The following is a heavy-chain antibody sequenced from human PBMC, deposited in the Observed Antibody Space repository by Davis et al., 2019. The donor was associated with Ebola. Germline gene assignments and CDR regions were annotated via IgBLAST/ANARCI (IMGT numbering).Heavy chain of an antibody. D-gene: IGHD3-22*01. CDR1: GFTFSSYA. CDR2: IKQDGSEK. Sequence: GESLKISCAASGFTFSSYAMHWVRQAPGKGLEWVANIKQDGSEKYYVDSVKGRFTISRDNAKNSLYLQMNSLRAEDTAVYYCAREPANYYDSSGYTYYYYYYGMDVWGQGTTVTVSS. CDR3: AREPANYYDSSGYTYYYYYYGMDV. V-gene: IGHV3-7*01. J-gene: IGHJ6*02.